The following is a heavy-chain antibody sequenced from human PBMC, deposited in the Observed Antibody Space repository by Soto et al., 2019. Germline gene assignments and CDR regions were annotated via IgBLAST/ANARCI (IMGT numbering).Heavy chain of an antibody. V-gene: IGHV3-23*01. J-gene: IGHJ5*02. CDR1: GFTFSSYA. Sequence: PGGSLRLSCAASGFTFSSYAMSWVRQAPGKGLEWASAISGSGGSTYYADSVKGRFTISRDNSKNTLYLQMNSLRAEDTAVYYCAKEQEWLVQAPNWFDPWGQGTLVTVSS. CDR3: AKEQEWLVQAPNWFDP. D-gene: IGHD6-19*01. CDR2: ISGSGGST.